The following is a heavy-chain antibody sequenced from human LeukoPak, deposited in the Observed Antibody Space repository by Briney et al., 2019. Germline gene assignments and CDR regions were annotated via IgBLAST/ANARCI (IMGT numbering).Heavy chain of an antibody. CDR1: GGSISSSNW. D-gene: IGHD3-3*01. Sequence: SETLSLTCAVSGGSISSSNWWSWVRQPPGKGLEWIGEIYHSGSTNYNPSLKSRVTISVDKSKNQFSLNLSSVTAADTAVYYCASFPGMYYDFWSGYWWGQGTMVTVSS. J-gene: IGHJ3*01. CDR2: IYHSGST. V-gene: IGHV4-4*02. CDR3: ASFPGMYYDFWSGYW.